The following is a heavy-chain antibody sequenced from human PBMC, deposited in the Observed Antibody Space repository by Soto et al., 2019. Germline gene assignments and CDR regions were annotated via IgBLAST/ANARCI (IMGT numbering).Heavy chain of an antibody. V-gene: IGHV1-69*01. CDR1: GGTFSSYA. CDR3: ARVGAYYYDSSGYFDY. Sequence: QVQLVQSGAEVKKPGSSVKVSCKASGGTFSSYAISWVRQAPGQGLEWMGGIIPIFGTANYAQKFQGRVTIPAQESTSTAYMELSSLRSEDTAVYYCARVGAYYYDSSGYFDYWGQGTLVTVSS. CDR2: IIPIFGTA. D-gene: IGHD3-22*01. J-gene: IGHJ4*02.